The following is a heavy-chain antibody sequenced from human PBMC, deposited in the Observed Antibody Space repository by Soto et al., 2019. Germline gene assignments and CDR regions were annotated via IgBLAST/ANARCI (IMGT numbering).Heavy chain of an antibody. Sequence: SETLFLTCTVSGGSISSYYCSWIRQPPGKGLEWIGYIYYSGSTNYNPSLKSRVTISVDTSKNQFSLKLSSVTAADTAVYYCARDGVVGAAHFDYWGQGTLVTVSS. CDR2: IYYSGST. J-gene: IGHJ4*02. CDR3: ARDGVVGAAHFDY. CDR1: GGSISSYY. V-gene: IGHV4-59*12. D-gene: IGHD1-26*01.